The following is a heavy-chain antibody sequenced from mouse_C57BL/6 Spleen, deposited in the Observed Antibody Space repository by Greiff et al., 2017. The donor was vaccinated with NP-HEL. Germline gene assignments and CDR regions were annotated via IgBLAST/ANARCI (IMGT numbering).Heavy chain of an antibody. Sequence: VQLQQPGAELVKPGASVKLSCKASGYTFTSYWMHWVKQRPGQGLEWIGMIHPNSGSTNYNEKFKSKATLTVDKSSSTAYMQLSSLTSEDSAVYYCASTYYYGSSPYYFDYWGQGTTLTVSS. CDR1: GYTFTSYW. J-gene: IGHJ2*01. D-gene: IGHD1-1*01. CDR3: ASTYYYGSSPYYFDY. V-gene: IGHV1-64*01. CDR2: IHPNSGST.